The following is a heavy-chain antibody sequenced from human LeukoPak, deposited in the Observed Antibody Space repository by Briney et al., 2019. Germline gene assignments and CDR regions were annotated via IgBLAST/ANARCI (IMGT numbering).Heavy chain of an antibody. CDR2: ISSSSSYI. D-gene: IGHD3-3*01. CDR1: GFTFSSYS. CDR3: ARARGITMRRLDAFDI. J-gene: IGHJ3*02. V-gene: IGHV3-21*01. Sequence: GGSLRLSCAASGFTFSSYSMNWVRQAPGKGLEWVSSISSSSSYIYYADSVKGRFTISRDNAKNSLYLQMNSLRAEDTAVYYCARARGITMRRLDAFDIWGQGTMVTVSS.